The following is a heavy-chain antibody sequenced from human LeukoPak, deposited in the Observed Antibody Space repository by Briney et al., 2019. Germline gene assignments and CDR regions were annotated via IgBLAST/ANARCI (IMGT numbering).Heavy chain of an antibody. J-gene: IGHJ6*02. CDR2: IKEDGSDK. CDR3: ARRIVTYFYYGMDV. D-gene: IGHD2-15*01. CDR1: GFTFSSHW. Sequence: GGSLRLSCAASGFTFSSHWMSWVRQAPGKGLEWVANIKEDGSDKYYVDSVKGRFTVSRDNAKNSLYLQMNSLRAEDTAVHYCARRIVTYFYYGMDVWGQGTTVTVSS. V-gene: IGHV3-7*01.